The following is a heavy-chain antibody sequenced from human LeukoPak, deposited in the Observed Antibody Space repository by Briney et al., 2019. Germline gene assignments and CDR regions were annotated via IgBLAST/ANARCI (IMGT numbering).Heavy chain of an antibody. Sequence: ASVKVSCKASGYTFTGYYMHWVRQAPGQGLEWMGWINPNSGGTNYAQKFQGRVTMTRDTSISTAYMELRSLRSDDTAVYYCARTWVGSSWYGDWGQGTLVTVS. CDR2: INPNSGGT. CDR3: ARTWVGSSWYGD. CDR1: GYTFTGYY. D-gene: IGHD6-13*01. J-gene: IGHJ4*02. V-gene: IGHV1-2*02.